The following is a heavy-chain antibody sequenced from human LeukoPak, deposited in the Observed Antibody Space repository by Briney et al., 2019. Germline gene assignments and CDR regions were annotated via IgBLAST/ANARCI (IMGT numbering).Heavy chain of an antibody. CDR1: GFTFDDYA. CDR3: AKAPRRYYYSPYGMDV. Sequence: GGSLRLSCAASGFTFDDYAMHWVRQAPGKGLEWVSGISWNSGIMGYADSVKGRFTISRDNAKNSLYLQMNSLRAEDTALYYCAKAPRRYYYSPYGMDVWGQGTTVTVSS. V-gene: IGHV3-9*01. J-gene: IGHJ6*02. CDR2: ISWNSGIM. D-gene: IGHD1-14*01.